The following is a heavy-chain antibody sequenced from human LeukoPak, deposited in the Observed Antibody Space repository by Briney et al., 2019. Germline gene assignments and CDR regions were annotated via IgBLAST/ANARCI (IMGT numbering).Heavy chain of an antibody. CDR2: ISYDGSNK. CDR3: ARAGPYDAFDI. V-gene: IGHV3-30*14. Sequence: GRSLRLSCAASGFTFSSNAIHWVRQAPGKGLEWVAVISYDGSNKYYADSVKGRFTISRDNSKNTLYLQMNSLRAEDTAVYYCARAGPYDAFDIWGQGTMVTVSS. CDR1: GFTFSSNA. D-gene: IGHD1-14*01. J-gene: IGHJ3*02.